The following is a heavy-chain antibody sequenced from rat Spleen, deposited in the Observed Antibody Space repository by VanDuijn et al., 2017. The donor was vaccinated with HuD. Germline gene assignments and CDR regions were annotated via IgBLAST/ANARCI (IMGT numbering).Heavy chain of an antibody. V-gene: IGHV5-31*01. J-gene: IGHJ2*01. CDR3: ARENYYSGDY. CDR1: GFTFNNYW. Sequence: EVQLVESGGGLVQPGRSLKLSCVASGFTFNNYWMTWIRQAPGKGLEWVASISPSGVTYYRDSVKGRFTVSRENAKSTLYFLIDSLRSEDTATYYCARENYYSGDYWGQGVMVTVSS. CDR2: ISPSGVT. D-gene: IGHD1-1*01.